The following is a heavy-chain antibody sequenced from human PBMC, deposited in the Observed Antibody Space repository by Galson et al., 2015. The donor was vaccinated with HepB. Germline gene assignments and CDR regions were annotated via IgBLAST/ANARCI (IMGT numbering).Heavy chain of an antibody. V-gene: IGHV3-33*01. CDR1: GFTFSDYA. D-gene: IGHD2-2*01. Sequence: SLRLSCAASGFTFSDYAMHWVRQAPGKGLEWVAVIWYDGSNIYYADSVEGRFTVSRDDSKNTLYLQMNSLGAGDTAVYYCTRSAPYCRRSSCYFFEYWSQGTLVTVSS. CDR3: TRSAPYCRRSSCYFFEY. J-gene: IGHJ4*02. CDR2: IWYDGSNI.